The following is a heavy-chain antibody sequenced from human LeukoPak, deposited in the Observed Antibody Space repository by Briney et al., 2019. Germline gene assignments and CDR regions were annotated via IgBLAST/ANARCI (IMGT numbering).Heavy chain of an antibody. V-gene: IGHV3-23*01. Sequence: GGSLRLSCAASGFTFSSYAMSWVRQAPGKGLEWVSAISGIGGSTYYADSVKGRFTISRDNAKNSLYLQMNSLRGEDTAVYYYSRGASSRYYTFDFGGRGTLVSV. CDR3: SRGASSRYYTFDF. D-gene: IGHD6-25*01. CDR1: GFTFSSYA. CDR2: ISGIGGST. J-gene: IGHJ4*02.